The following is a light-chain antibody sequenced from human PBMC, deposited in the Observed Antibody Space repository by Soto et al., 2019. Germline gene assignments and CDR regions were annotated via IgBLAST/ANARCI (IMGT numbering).Light chain of an antibody. CDR2: EVT. CDR1: SRDIGSYNR. CDR3: SSYTNINTRACV. J-gene: IGLJ1*01. V-gene: IGLV2-14*01. Sequence: ALTQPASVSGSPGQSITISCTGTSRDIGSYNRVSWYQQHPGKAPKPIIYEVTDRPSGVSNRFSGSKSGNTASLTISGLQAEDEAEYYCSSYTNINTRACVFGTGTKVTVL.